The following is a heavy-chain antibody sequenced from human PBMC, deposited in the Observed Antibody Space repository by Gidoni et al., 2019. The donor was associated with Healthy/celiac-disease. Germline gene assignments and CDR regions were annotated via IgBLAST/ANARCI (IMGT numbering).Heavy chain of an antibody. CDR1: GFTFSRYS. D-gene: IGHD1-7*01. CDR2: ISSSSSYI. J-gene: IGHJ3*02. Sequence: EVQLVESGGGMVKPGVSLRLSCAASGFTFSRYSMNWVRQAPGKGLEWVSSISSSSSYIYYADSVKGRFTISRDNAKNSLYLQMNSLRAEDTAVYYCARELNWNYVVGAFDIWGQGTMVTVSS. CDR3: ARELNWNYVVGAFDI. V-gene: IGHV3-21*01.